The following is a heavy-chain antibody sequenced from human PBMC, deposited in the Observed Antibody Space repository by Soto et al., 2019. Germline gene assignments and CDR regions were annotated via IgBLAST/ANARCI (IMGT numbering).Heavy chain of an antibody. CDR1: GYTFTSYG. J-gene: IGHJ6*02. CDR2: ISAYNGNT. Sequence: ASVKVSCKASGYTFTSYGISWVRQAPGQGLEWMGWISAYNGNTNYAQKLQGRVTMTTDTSTSTAYMELRSLRSDDTAVDYCARDRLLIAVAAPASLKKTFFYGMDVRRQGTTVTVSS. CDR3: ARDRLLIAVAAPASLKKTFFYGMDV. D-gene: IGHD6-19*01. V-gene: IGHV1-18*01.